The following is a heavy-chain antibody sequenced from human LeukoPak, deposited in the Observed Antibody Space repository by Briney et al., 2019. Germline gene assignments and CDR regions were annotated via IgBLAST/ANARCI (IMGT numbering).Heavy chain of an antibody. Sequence: PSETLSLTCTVSGGSISSGGYSWSWIRQPPGKGLEWIGYIYHSGSTYYNPSLKSRVTISVDRSKNQFSLKLSSVTAADTAVYYCASGYSYGYVSNLFDYWGQGTLVTVSS. CDR2: IYHSGST. CDR1: GGSISSGGYS. D-gene: IGHD5-18*01. CDR3: ASGYSYGYVSNLFDY. V-gene: IGHV4-30-2*01. J-gene: IGHJ4*02.